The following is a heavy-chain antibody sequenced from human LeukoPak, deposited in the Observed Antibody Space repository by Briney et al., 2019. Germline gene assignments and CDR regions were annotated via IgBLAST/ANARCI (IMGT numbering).Heavy chain of an antibody. CDR1: GYIFTGYY. Sequence: ASVKVSCKASGYIFTGYYMHWVRQAPGQGVEWMGWINPNSGDTKYAQKFQGRVTMTRDTSISTAYMDLSRLRSDDTAVYYCARDSYGSGSYWLDHWGQGTLVTVSS. D-gene: IGHD3-10*01. CDR3: ARDSYGSGSYWLDH. V-gene: IGHV1-2*02. J-gene: IGHJ4*02. CDR2: INPNSGDT.